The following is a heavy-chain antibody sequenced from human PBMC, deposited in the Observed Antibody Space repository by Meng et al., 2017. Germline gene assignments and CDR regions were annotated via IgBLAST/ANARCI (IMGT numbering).Heavy chain of an antibody. CDR3: ARVVSATALFLDY. CDR1: GGAISSSNW. CDR2: IYHSGST. V-gene: IGHV4-4*02. Sequence: VPLRESATGLVKPSGTRSLTCAVSGGAISSSNWWIWVRQTPGKGMEWIGEIYHSGSTNYNPSLKSRVTISVDKSKNQFSLKLSSVTAADTAVYYCARVVSATALFLDYWGQGTLVTVSS. J-gene: IGHJ4*02. D-gene: IGHD2-15*01.